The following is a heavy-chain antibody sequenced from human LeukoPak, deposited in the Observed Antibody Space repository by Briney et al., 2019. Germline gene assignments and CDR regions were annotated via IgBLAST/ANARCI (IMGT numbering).Heavy chain of an antibody. CDR1: GVTFSRDY. CDR3: ANRMTF. Sequence: GGSLRLSCAASGVTFSRDYMSWVRQAPGKGLEWVSVIYSDGKTYYADSVKGRFPISRHDSKNTLFLQMDSLRTEDTAIYYCANRMTFGGQGTLVTVSS. D-gene: IGHD1-14*01. J-gene: IGHJ4*02. V-gene: IGHV3-53*04. CDR2: IYSDGKT.